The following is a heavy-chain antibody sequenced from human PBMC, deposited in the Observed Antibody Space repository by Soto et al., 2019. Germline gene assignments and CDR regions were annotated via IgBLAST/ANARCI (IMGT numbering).Heavy chain of an antibody. CDR1: GFTFSSYS. CDR2: ISSSSSYI. Sequence: GGSLRLSCAASGFTFSSYSMNWVRQAPGKGLEWVSSISSSSSYIYYADSVKGRFTISRDNAKNSLYLQMNSLRAEDTAVYYCARDGFGYGEGFEDNWFDPWGQGTLVTVSS. V-gene: IGHV3-21*01. D-gene: IGHD4-17*01. CDR3: ARDGFGYGEGFEDNWFDP. J-gene: IGHJ5*02.